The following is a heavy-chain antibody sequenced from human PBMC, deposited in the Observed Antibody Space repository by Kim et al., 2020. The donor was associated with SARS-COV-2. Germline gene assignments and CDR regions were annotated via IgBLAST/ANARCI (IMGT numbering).Heavy chain of an antibody. CDR1: GFTFSSYG. V-gene: IGHV3-30*18. CDR2: ISYDGSNK. CDR3: AKRRPPYGSGSSGMDV. D-gene: IGHD3-10*01. J-gene: IGHJ6*02. Sequence: GGSLRLSCAASGFTFSSYGMHWVRQAPGKGLEWVAVISYDGSNKYYADSVKGRFTISRDNSKNTLYLQMNSLRAEDTAVYYCAKRRPPYGSGSSGMDVWGQGTTVTVSS.